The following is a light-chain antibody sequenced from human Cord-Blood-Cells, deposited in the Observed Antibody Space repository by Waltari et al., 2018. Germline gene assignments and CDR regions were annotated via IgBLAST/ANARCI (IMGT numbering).Light chain of an antibody. CDR2: YDD. V-gene: IGLV1-36*01. CDR1: SSNIGHYA. CDR3: AAWDDSLNGYV. J-gene: IGLJ1*01. Sequence: QSLLTQPPSASEAPRQLVTLSCSGSSSNIGHYAVNWYQQPPGKAPKLLIYYDDLLPSGVSDRFSGSKSGTSASLAISGLQSEDEADYYCAAWDDSLNGYVFGTGTKVTVL.